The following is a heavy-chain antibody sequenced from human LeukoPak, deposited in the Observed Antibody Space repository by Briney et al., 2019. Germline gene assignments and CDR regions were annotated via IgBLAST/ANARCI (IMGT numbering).Heavy chain of an antibody. D-gene: IGHD2-2*01. Sequence: GGSLRLSCAASGFTFSSYAMSWVRQAPGKGLEWVANIKQDGTEKYYVDSVKGRFTISRDNAKNSLYLQMDSLRAEDTAVYYCARGRVVVVPSVRWDYWGQGALVTVSS. CDR1: GFTFSSYA. CDR3: ARGRVVVVPSVRWDY. CDR2: IKQDGTEK. J-gene: IGHJ4*02. V-gene: IGHV3-7*01.